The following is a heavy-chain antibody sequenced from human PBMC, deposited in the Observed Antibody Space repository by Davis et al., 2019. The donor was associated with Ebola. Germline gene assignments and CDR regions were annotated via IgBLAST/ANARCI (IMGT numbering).Heavy chain of an antibody. Sequence: GGSLRLSCAASGFTFSSYAMSWVRQAPGKGLEWVGRIKSKTDGGTTDYAAPVKGRFTISRDDSKNTLYLQMNSLKTEDTAVYYCTTASGGGSRLSYYYGMDVWGQGTTVTVSS. D-gene: IGHD2-15*01. CDR2: IKSKTDGGTT. CDR3: TTASGGGSRLSYYYGMDV. CDR1: GFTFSSYA. J-gene: IGHJ6*02. V-gene: IGHV3-15*01.